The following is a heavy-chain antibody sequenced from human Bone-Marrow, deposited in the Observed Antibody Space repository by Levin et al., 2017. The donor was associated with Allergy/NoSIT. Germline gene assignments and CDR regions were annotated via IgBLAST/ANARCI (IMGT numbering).Heavy chain of an antibody. CDR3: ARSQERSGWSYYYYGTDV. J-gene: IGHJ6*02. CDR2: ISGNSNYV. V-gene: IGHV3-21*01. Sequence: GGSLRLSCRASGFAFNTHDMNWVRQAPGQGLEWVSSISGNSNYVYYADSVKGRFSISRDNAKNSMYLHMNSLRVEDTAVYYCARSQERSGWSYYYYGTDVWGRGTTLTVSS. D-gene: IGHD6-19*01. CDR1: GFAFNTHD.